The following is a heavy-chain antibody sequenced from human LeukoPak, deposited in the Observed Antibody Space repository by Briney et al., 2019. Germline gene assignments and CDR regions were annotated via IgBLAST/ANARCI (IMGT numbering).Heavy chain of an antibody. CDR2: IYTSGST. D-gene: IGHD2-2*02. V-gene: IGHV4-4*07. J-gene: IGHJ3*02. Sequence: SETLSLTCTVSGDSISRYYWSWIRQPAGRGLQWIGRIYTSGSTNYNPSLKSRVTISVDTSKNQFSLKLSSVTAADTAVYYCARGYCSSTSCYTGAFDIWGQGTMVTVSS. CDR1: GDSISRYY. CDR3: ARGYCSSTSCYTGAFDI.